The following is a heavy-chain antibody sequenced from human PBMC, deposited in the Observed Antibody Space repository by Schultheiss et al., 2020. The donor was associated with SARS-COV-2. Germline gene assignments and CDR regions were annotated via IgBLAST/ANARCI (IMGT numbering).Heavy chain of an antibody. CDR1: GYSISSGYY. J-gene: IGHJ6*02. V-gene: IGHV4-38-2*01. CDR3: ARASIAAAGTLYYYGMDV. CDR2: IYHSGST. Sequence: SETLSLTCAVSGYSISSGYYWGWIRQPPGKGLEWIGTIYHSGSTYYNPSLKSRVTISVDTSKNQFSLKLSSVTAADTAVYYCARASIAAAGTLYYYGMDVWGQGTTVTVSS. D-gene: IGHD6-13*01.